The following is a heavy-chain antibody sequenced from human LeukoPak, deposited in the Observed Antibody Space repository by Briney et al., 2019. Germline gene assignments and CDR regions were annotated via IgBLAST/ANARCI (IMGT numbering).Heavy chain of an antibody. D-gene: IGHD1-26*01. V-gene: IGHV4-34*01. CDR3: VRGPGGSYFVG. CDR1: GGSFSGYY. J-gene: IGHJ4*02. CDR2: INHSGST. Sequence: PSETLSLTCAVYGGSFSGYYWSWIRQPPGKGLEWIGEINHSGSTNYNPSLKSRVTISVDTSKNQFSLKLSSVTAADTAVYYCVRGPGGSYFVGWGQGTLVTVSS.